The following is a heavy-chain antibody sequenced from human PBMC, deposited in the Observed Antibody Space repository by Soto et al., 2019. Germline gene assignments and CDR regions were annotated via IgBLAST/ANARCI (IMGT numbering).Heavy chain of an antibody. CDR1: GGSISSYY. CDR3: ARDGGEVGVYFDY. D-gene: IGHD3-16*01. Sequence: QVQLQESGPGLVKPSETLSLTCTVSGGSISSYYWSWIRQPPGKGLEWIGYIYYSGSTNYNPSLTSRATISADTSTTSFSLKLSSVTAADTAVYCSARDGGEVGVYFDYWGQGTLVTVSS. CDR2: IYYSGST. J-gene: IGHJ4*02. V-gene: IGHV4-59*01.